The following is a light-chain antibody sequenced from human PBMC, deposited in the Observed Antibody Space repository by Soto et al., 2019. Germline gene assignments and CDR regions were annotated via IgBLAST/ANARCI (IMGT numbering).Light chain of an antibody. CDR3: CSRGASFNWV. Sequence: QSALTQPRSVSGSPGQSVTISCTGTSSDVGAYNVVSWYQQRPGEAPKLIIYYVSQRPSGVPVRFSASKSGNTASLTISGLQADDEADYYCCSRGASFNWVFGGGT. CDR2: YVS. CDR1: SSDVGAYNV. J-gene: IGLJ3*02. V-gene: IGLV2-11*01.